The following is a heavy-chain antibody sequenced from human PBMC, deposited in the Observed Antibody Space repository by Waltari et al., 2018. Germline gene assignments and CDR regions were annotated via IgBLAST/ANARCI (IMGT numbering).Heavy chain of an antibody. J-gene: IGHJ5*02. V-gene: IGHV1-69*01. CDR2: IIPMLGTA. Sequence: QVQLVQSGAEVKNPGSSVKVSCKASGGTFRNYGISWVRQAPGQGLEWMGGIIPMLGTAKYAQRSQERVTITADESKSTVHLELSGLRAEDTAVYYCAPESWFDPWGQGTLVTVSS. CDR1: GGTFRNYG. CDR3: APESWFDP.